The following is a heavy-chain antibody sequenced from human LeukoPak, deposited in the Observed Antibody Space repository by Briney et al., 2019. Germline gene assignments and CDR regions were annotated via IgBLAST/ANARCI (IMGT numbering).Heavy chain of an antibody. Sequence: ASVKVSCKASGYTFETYGITWVRQAPGQGPEWMGWISADNGNTNYAQKFQGRVTMTTDTSTSTAYMELRSLRYDDTAVYYGARGSYSGYVWGDSWGQGTLVTVSS. J-gene: IGHJ4*02. CDR3: ARGSYSGYVWGDS. CDR1: GYTFETYG. D-gene: IGHD5-12*01. V-gene: IGHV1-18*01. CDR2: ISADNGNT.